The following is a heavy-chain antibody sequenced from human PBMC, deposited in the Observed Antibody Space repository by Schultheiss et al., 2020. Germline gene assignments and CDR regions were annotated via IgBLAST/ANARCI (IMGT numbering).Heavy chain of an antibody. V-gene: IGHV3-21*04. Sequence: GGSLRLSFAASGFTCDDYGMSWVRQAPGKGLEWVSSISSSSSYIYYADSVKGRFTISRDNSKNTVDLQMNSLRAEDTAVYYCARGYDFWSGREINYYFYMDVWGKGTTVTVSS. J-gene: IGHJ6*03. D-gene: IGHD3-3*01. CDR2: ISSSSSYI. CDR1: GFTCDDYG. CDR3: ARGYDFWSGREINYYFYMDV.